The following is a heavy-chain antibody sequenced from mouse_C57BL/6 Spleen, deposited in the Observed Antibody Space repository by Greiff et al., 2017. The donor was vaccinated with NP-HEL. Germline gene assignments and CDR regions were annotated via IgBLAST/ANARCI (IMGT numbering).Heavy chain of an antibody. Sequence: EVKLQESGPGLVKPPQSLSLTCSVTGYSITSGYYWNWIRQFPGNKLEWMGYISYDGSNNYNPSLKNRISITRDTSKNQFFLKLNSVTTEDTATYYCASTGLRRGYYFDYWGQGTTLTVSS. V-gene: IGHV3-6*01. CDR3: ASTGLRRGYYFDY. CDR2: ISYDGSN. CDR1: GYSITSGYY. D-gene: IGHD2-4*01. J-gene: IGHJ2*01.